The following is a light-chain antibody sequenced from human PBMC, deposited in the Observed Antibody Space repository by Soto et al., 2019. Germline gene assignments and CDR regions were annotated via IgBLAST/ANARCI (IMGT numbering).Light chain of an antibody. Sequence: EIVFTQSPGTLSLSPGERATLSCRASQSLRNNYLAWYQQKPGQTPRLLIHSASSRATGIPDRFSGSGSGTDFTLTISRLEPEDFAVYYCQQFNNSPLTFGGGTKVDNK. CDR3: QQFNNSPLT. J-gene: IGKJ4*01. CDR2: SAS. CDR1: QSLRNNY. V-gene: IGKV3-20*01.